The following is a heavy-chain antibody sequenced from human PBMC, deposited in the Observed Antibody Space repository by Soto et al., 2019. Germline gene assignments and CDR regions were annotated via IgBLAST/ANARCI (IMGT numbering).Heavy chain of an antibody. V-gene: IGHV1-18*01. CDR3: ARELMYGSGSYY. D-gene: IGHD3-10*01. CDR1: GYTFTSYG. CDR2: ISAYNVKT. Sequence: QVQLVQSGAEVKKPGASVKVSCKPSGYTFTSYGISWARQAPGQGLAWRGWISAYNVKTNNAQKLQGRVTMTTDTSTSTAHMELRRLRSDVTAVYYCARELMYGSGSYYWGQGTLGTVSS. J-gene: IGHJ4*02.